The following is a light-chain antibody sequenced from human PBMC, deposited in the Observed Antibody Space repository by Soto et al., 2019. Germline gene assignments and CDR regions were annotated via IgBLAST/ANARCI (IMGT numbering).Light chain of an antibody. V-gene: IGKV1-39*01. CDR1: QNINNY. J-gene: IGKJ1*01. CDR2: SAS. Sequence: DIQMTQSPSSLSASVGDRVTITCRTSQNINNYLNWYQQKPGKAPKLLIYSASSLQTGVPSRFSGSGSGTDFTLTISSLQPEDFATYYCQQSSSPLWGTCGQGTKVDIK. CDR3: QQSSSPLWGT.